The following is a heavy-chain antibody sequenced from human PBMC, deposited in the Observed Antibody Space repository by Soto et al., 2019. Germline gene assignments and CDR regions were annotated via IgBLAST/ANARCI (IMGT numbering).Heavy chain of an antibody. CDR2: ISHNDEPKI. D-gene: IGHD3-22*01. CDR1: GFSFKNYA. V-gene: IGHV3-30-3*01. J-gene: IGHJ4*01. Sequence: QVQLVESGGGVVQPGSSLRLSCSASGFSFKNYAFHWVRQAPGKGLEWVALISHNDEPKIFYADSVQGRFTIPRDNFKNTVYLQLNSLRDEDTAVYHCARGVRAGSYYDAVDYWGQGAQVTVSS. CDR3: ARGVRAGSYYDAVDY.